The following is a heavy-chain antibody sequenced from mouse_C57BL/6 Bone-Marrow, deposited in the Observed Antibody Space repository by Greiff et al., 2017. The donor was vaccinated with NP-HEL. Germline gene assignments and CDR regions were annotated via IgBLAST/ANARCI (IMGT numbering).Heavy chain of an antibody. V-gene: IGHV1-74*01. Sequence: QVQLKESGAELVKPGASVKVSCKASGYTFTSYWMHWVKQRPGQGLEWIGRIHPSDSDTNYNQKFKGKATLTVAKSSSTAYMKLSSLTSEGSAVYYCAPGYYFDYWGQGTTLTVSS. J-gene: IGHJ2*01. CDR3: APGYYFDY. CDR2: IHPSDSDT. CDR1: GYTFTSYW.